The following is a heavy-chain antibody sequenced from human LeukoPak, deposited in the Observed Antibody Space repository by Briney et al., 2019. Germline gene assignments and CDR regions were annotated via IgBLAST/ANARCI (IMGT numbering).Heavy chain of an antibody. Sequence: GGSLRLSCAASGFTFRNYGMHWVRQAPGQGLQWAAFIRYHGNGKYYADSVKGRFTVSRDNSESTLYLQMNSLRTEDTAVYYCAKDLVATGRYFDYWGQGTPVTVSS. J-gene: IGHJ4*02. CDR3: AKDLVATGRYFDY. CDR2: IRYHGNGK. V-gene: IGHV3-30*02. D-gene: IGHD5-12*01. CDR1: GFTFRNYG.